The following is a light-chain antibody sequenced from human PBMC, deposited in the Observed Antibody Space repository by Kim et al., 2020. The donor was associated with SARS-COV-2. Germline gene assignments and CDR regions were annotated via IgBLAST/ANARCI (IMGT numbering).Light chain of an antibody. CDR1: QGVSSN. Sequence: VSPGERATLACSASQGVSSNLAWYQQKPGQAPRLLSYGASTRATGIPARFSGSGSGTEFTLTICSLQSEDFAVYYCQQYNNWPPCSFGQGTKLEI. V-gene: IGKV3D-15*01. J-gene: IGKJ2*04. CDR2: GAS. CDR3: QQYNNWPPCS.